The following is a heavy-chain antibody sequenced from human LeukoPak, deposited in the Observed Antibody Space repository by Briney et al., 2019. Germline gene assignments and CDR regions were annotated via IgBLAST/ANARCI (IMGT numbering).Heavy chain of an antibody. V-gene: IGHV3-7*01. CDR1: GFTFSSHW. Sequence: GGSLRLSCAASGFTFSSHWMTWIRQAPGKGLEWVASIKKDVGEKFYVDSVKGRFTISRDNAKNSLYLHMNSLRVEDTAVYYCARRDVVRGVASYFDYWGQGTLVTVSS. CDR2: IKKDVGEK. CDR3: ARRDVVRGVASYFDY. D-gene: IGHD3-10*01. J-gene: IGHJ4*02.